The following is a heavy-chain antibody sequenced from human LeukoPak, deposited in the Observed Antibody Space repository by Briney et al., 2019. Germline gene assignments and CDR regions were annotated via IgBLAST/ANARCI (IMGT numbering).Heavy chain of an antibody. CDR2: IKSKTDGGTT. V-gene: IGHV3-15*01. Sequence: GGSLRLSCAASGFTFSNAWMSWVRQAPGKELEWVGRIKSKTDGGTTDYAAPVKGRFTISRDDSKNTLYLQMNSLKTEDTAVYYCTTGSSGHYYFDYWGQGTLVTVSS. CDR1: GFTFSNAW. J-gene: IGHJ4*02. D-gene: IGHD3-22*01. CDR3: TTGSSGHYYFDY.